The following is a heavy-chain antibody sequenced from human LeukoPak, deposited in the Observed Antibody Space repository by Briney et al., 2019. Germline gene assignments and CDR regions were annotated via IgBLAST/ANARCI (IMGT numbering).Heavy chain of an antibody. CDR1: GLTFSSYG. D-gene: IGHD5-18*01. V-gene: IGHV3-33*01. Sequence: QPGRSLRLSCAASGLTFSSYGIHGVRQAPGKGLEWVAVIWEDGSKKSYADSVKGRFTISRDNSKKTLYLQINTPRAEDKSVYYCARARAAGYSYDNIDYWGQGTLVTVSS. J-gene: IGHJ4*02. CDR2: IWEDGSKK. CDR3: ARARAAGYSYDNIDY.